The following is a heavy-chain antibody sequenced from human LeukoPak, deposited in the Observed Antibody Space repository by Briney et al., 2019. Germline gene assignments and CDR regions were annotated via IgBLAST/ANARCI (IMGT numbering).Heavy chain of an antibody. J-gene: IGHJ4*02. Sequence: SETLSLTCAVYGGSFSGYYWSWIRQPPGKGLEWIGEINHSGSTNYNPSLKSRVTISVDTSKNQFSLKLSSVTAADTAVYYCARRAGGYFDLLLKAFDYWGQGTLVTVSS. CDR1: GGSFSGYY. CDR2: INHSGST. CDR3: ARRAGGYFDLLLKAFDY. D-gene: IGHD3-9*01. V-gene: IGHV4-34*01.